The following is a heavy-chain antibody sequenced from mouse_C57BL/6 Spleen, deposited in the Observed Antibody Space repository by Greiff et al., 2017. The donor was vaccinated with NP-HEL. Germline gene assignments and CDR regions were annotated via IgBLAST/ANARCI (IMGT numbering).Heavy chain of an antibody. V-gene: IGHV5-9*01. CDR1: GFTFSSYT. D-gene: IGHD1-1*01. CDR3: ARSPDYYGNYAMDY. CDR2: ISGGGGNT. J-gene: IGHJ4*01. Sequence: EVQLVESGGGLVKPGGSLKLSCAASGFTFSSYTMSWVRQTPEKRLEWVATISGGGGNTYYPDSVKGRFTISRDNAKNTLYLQMSSLRSEDTALYYCARSPDYYGNYAMDYWGQGTSVTVSS.